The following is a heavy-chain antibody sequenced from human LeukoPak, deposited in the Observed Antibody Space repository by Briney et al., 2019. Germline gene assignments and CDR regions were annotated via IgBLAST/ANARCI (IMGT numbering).Heavy chain of an antibody. V-gene: IGHV4-34*01. Sequence: PSETLSLTCAVYGGSFSGYYWSWIRQPPGKGLEWIGEINHSGSTNYNPSLKSRVTISVDTSKNQSSLKLSSVTAADTAVYYCARGRYSYASWGQGTLVTVSS. D-gene: IGHD5-18*01. CDR2: INHSGST. CDR3: ARGRYSYAS. J-gene: IGHJ4*02. CDR1: GGSFSGYY.